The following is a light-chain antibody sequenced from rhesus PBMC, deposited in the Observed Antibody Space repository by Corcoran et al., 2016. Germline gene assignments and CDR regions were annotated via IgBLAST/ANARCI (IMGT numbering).Light chain of an antibody. V-gene: IGKV1-19*01. J-gene: IGKJ2*01. CDR2: YAA. CDR3: QQYDDLPYS. CDR1: QGISSW. Sequence: DIQMTQSPSSLSASVGDKVTITCHASQGISSWLAWYQQKPGKAPKPLIYYAASLQMVFPSRFSGSGAGSDYPPTICSLQPEDFATYYCQQYDDLPYSFGQGTKVEIK.